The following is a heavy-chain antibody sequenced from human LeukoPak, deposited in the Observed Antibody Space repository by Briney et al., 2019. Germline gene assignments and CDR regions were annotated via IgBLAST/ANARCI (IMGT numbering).Heavy chain of an antibody. Sequence: GGSLRLSCAASGFTFSDYYMSWIRQAPGKGLEWVSYISSSGSTIYYADSVKGRFTISRDNSKNTLYLQMNSLRAEDTAVYYCARDYSTYYYDSSGYYYRGQGTLVTVSS. D-gene: IGHD3-22*01. CDR3: ARDYSTYYYDSSGYYY. CDR2: ISSSGSTI. J-gene: IGHJ4*02. V-gene: IGHV3-11*04. CDR1: GFTFSDYY.